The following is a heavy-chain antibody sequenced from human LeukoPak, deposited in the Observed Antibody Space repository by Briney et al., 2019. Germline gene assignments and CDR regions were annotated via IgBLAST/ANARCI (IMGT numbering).Heavy chain of an antibody. CDR1: GYTFTDYY. D-gene: IGHD3-22*01. Sequence: ASVKVSCKASGYTFTDYYMHWVRQAPGQGLEWMGWINPDSGGTNYAQRFQGRVTMTRDTSIGTAYMELSRLRSDDTAFYYCARAGVWDYNDSSGYHNGAFDIWGQGTMVTVSS. J-gene: IGHJ3*02. CDR2: INPDSGGT. CDR3: ARAGVWDYNDSSGYHNGAFDI. V-gene: IGHV1-2*02.